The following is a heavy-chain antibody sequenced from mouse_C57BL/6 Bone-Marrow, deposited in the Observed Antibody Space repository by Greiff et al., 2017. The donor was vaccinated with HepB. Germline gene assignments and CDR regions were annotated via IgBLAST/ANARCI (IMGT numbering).Heavy chain of an antibody. J-gene: IGHJ3*01. CDR2: IDPENGDT. D-gene: IGHD1-1*01. V-gene: IGHV14-4*01. Sequence: VHVKQSGAELVRPGASVKLSCTASGFNIKDDYMHWVKQRPEQGLEWIGWIDPENGDTEYASKFQGKATITADTSSNTAYLQLSSLTSEDTAVYYCTTGDYYGSSYPYWGQGTLVTVSA. CDR1: GFNIKDDY. CDR3: TTGDYYGSSYPY.